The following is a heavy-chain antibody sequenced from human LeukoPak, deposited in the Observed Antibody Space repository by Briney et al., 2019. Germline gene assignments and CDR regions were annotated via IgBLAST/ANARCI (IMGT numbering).Heavy chain of an antibody. CDR3: ARTPYDADAFDV. Sequence: SETLSLTCAVYGGSFSGYYWSWIRQPPGKGLEWIGEINHSGSTNYNPSLKSRVTISVDTSKNQFSLKLSSVTAADTAVYYCARTPYDADAFDVWGQGTMVTVSS. CDR1: GGSFSGYY. CDR2: INHSGST. V-gene: IGHV4-34*01. J-gene: IGHJ3*01. D-gene: IGHD3-22*01.